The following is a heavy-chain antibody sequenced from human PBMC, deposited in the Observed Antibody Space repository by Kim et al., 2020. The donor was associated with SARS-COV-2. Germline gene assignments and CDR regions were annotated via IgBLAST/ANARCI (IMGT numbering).Heavy chain of an antibody. V-gene: IGHV3-15*01. CDR3: TTDVNYYDSSGRY. J-gene: IGHJ4*02. Sequence: YAAPVKGRFTIARDDSKNTLYLQMNSLKTEDTAVYYCTTDVNYYDSSGRYWGQGPLVTVSS. D-gene: IGHD3-22*01.